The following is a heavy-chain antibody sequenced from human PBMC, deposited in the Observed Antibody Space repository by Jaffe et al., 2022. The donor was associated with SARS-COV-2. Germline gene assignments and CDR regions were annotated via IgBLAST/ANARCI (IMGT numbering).Heavy chain of an antibody. J-gene: IGHJ4*02. CDR2: ISGSGGST. Sequence: EVQLLESGGGLVQPGGSLRLSCAASGFTFSSYAMSWVRQAPGKGLEWVSAISGSGGSTYYADSVKGRFTISRDNSKNTLYLQMNSLRAEDTAVYYCAKAKRIAVAGTYYFDYWGQGTLVTVSS. V-gene: IGHV3-23*01. D-gene: IGHD6-19*01. CDR3: AKAKRIAVAGTYYFDY. CDR1: GFTFSSYA.